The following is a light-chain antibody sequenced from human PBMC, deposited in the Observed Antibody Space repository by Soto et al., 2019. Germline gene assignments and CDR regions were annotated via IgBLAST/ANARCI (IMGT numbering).Light chain of an antibody. CDR3: QQYNNWPPIT. J-gene: IGKJ5*01. CDR2: GAS. Sequence: EIVMTQSPATLSVSPGERVILSCRASQSVSTNLAWYQQKPRQAPRLLIYGASTRATGIPARFSGGESGTDFPLIIRSLQSEDFAGYYCQQYNNWPPITFGQGTRREIK. CDR1: QSVSTN. V-gene: IGKV3-15*01.